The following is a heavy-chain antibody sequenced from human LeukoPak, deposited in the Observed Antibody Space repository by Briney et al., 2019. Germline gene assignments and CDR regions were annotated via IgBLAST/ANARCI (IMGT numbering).Heavy chain of an antibody. CDR1: GYTFPNYY. CDR3: AGDRRTAFDY. CDR2: INPSGGST. J-gene: IGHJ4*02. V-gene: IGHV1-46*01. Sequence: GASVKVSCKASGYTFPNYYIHWVRQAPGQGLEWMGIINPSGGSTSYAQRFQGRVTMTRDTSTSAVYMELSSLRSEDTAVYYCAGDRRTAFDYWGQGTLVTVSS.